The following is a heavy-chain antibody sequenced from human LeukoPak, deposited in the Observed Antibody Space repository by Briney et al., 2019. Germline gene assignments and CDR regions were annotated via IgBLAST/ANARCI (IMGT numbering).Heavy chain of an antibody. D-gene: IGHD3-22*01. V-gene: IGHV1-46*01. CDR3: ARESLPLSSRYYYDRRADFDY. Sequence: GASVKVSCKASGGTFSSYAISWVRQAPGQGLEWMGIINPSGGSTSYAQKFQGRVTMTRDTSTSTVYMELSSLRSEDTAVYYCARESLPLSSRYYYDRRADFDYWGQGTLVTVSS. CDR1: GGTFSSYA. J-gene: IGHJ4*02. CDR2: INPSGGST.